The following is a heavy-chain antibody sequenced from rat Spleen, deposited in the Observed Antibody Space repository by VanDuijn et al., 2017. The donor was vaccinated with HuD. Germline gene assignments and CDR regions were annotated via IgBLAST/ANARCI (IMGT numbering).Heavy chain of an antibody. CDR3: TRGYVMDA. CDR1: GFTFSDYY. V-gene: IGHV5-29*01. Sequence: EVQLVESGGGLVQPGRSLKLSCAASGFTFSDYYMAWVRQAPTKGLEWVATISYDGYNTYYRDSVKGRFTISRDNAKNTQYLQMDSLRSEDTATYYCTRGYVMDAWGQGASVTVSS. J-gene: IGHJ4*01. CDR2: ISYDGYNT.